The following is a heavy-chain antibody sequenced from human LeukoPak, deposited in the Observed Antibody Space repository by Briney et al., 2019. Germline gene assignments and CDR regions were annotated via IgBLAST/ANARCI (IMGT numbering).Heavy chain of an antibody. D-gene: IGHD6-19*01. Sequence: GGSLRLSCAASGFTFSSYGMHWVRQAPGKGLEWVAVISYDGSNKYYADSVKGRFTISRDNSKNTLYLQMNSLRAEDTAVYYCARDLFRSGWSGDYWGQGTLVTVSS. CDR1: GFTFSSYG. CDR2: ISYDGSNK. J-gene: IGHJ4*02. V-gene: IGHV3-30*03. CDR3: ARDLFRSGWSGDY.